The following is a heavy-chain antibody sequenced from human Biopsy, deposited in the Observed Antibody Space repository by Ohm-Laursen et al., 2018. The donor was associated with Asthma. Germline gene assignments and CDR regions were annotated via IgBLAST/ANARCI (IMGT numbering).Heavy chain of an antibody. CDR1: GGSISSGGFS. Sequence: TLSLTCAVSGGSISSGGFSWTWIRQPPGKGLEWIGYMFHRGTTHYNPSLTSRVTISLDRSKNQFSLKLTSVTAADTAVYYCARGDSSNWSHYYFDYWGQGTLVTVSS. D-gene: IGHD3-22*01. CDR2: MFHRGTT. CDR3: ARGDSSNWSHYYFDY. V-gene: IGHV4-30-2*01. J-gene: IGHJ4*02.